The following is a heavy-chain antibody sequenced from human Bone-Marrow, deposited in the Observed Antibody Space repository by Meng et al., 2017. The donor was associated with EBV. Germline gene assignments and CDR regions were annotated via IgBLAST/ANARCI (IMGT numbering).Heavy chain of an antibody. D-gene: IGHD4-11*01. CDR1: GLTFSDYY. CDR3: ARASSSNYGVYDY. Sequence: QVQLVESRGGLVKPGGSLRLSCAASGLTFSDYYMSWIRQAPGKGLEWVSYISSTGSSTYYEDSVKGRFTISRDNAENSLYLQMNSLRAEDTAVYFCARASSSNYGVYDYWGQGTLVTVSS. J-gene: IGHJ4*02. CDR2: ISSTGSST. V-gene: IGHV3-11*01.